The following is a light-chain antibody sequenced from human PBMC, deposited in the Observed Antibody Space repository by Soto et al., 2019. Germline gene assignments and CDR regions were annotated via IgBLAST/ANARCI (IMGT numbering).Light chain of an antibody. CDR2: DVN. V-gene: IGLV2-11*01. CDR3: CSYTGDNPYYV. CDR1: SSNVGRYNS. J-gene: IGLJ1*01. Sequence: QSALTQPRSVSGSPGQSVTISCTGTSSNVGRYNSVSWYQQHPGKAPKFMIYDVNKRPSGVPDRFSGSKSGNTASLTISGLQAEDEAEYYCCSYTGDNPYYVFGAGTKLTVL.